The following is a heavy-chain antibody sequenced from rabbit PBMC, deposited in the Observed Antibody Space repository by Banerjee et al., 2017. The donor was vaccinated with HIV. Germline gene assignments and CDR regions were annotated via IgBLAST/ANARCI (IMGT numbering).Heavy chain of an antibody. CDR3: ARDLAGVIGWNFNL. D-gene: IGHD4-1*01. J-gene: IGHJ4*01. CDR1: GFSFSSSYW. Sequence: LQESGGGLFQPGGSLTLTCTASGFSFSSSYWICWVRQAPGKGLEWIGCIYTGGGSAFYASWAKGRFTISRTSTTVDLKMTSLTAADTASYFCARDLAGVIGWNFNLWGPGTLVTVS. CDR2: IYTGGGSA. V-gene: IGHV1S45*01.